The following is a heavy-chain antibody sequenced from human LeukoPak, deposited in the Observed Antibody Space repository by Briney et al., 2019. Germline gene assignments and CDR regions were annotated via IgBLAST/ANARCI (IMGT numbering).Heavy chain of an antibody. CDR3: AKDTRYSYGYGMDV. V-gene: IGHV3-9*01. CDR1: GFTLSSYW. D-gene: IGHD5-18*01. CDR2: ITWNSGST. Sequence: GGSLRLSCAASGFTLSSYWMSWVRQAPGKGLEWVSGITWNSGSTGYADSVKGRFTISRDNAKNSLYLQMNSLRAEDTALYYCAKDTRYSYGYGMDVWGQGTTVTVSS. J-gene: IGHJ6*02.